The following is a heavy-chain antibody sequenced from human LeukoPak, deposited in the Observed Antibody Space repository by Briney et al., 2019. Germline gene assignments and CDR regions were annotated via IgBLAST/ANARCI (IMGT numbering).Heavy chain of an antibody. CDR1: GGTFSSYV. D-gene: IGHD6-6*01. CDR3: ARGMSSSSTYFDY. Sequence: GGSVKFSCKASGGTFSSYVISWVRQAPGQGLEWMGGTIPNYGTANYAQKFQGRVTITADESTSTAYMELSSLRSEDTAVYYCARGMSSSSTYFDYWGQGTLVTVSS. J-gene: IGHJ4*02. CDR2: TIPNYGTA. V-gene: IGHV1-69*13.